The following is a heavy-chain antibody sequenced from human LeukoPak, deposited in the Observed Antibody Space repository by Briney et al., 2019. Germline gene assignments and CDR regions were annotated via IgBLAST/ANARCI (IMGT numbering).Heavy chain of an antibody. Sequence: GGSLRLSCAASGFTFSSYAMTWVRQTPGKGLEWVSTISGSGGRTDYADSVKGRFTISRDKSKNTLYLQMNSLRAEDTAVYYCAKGTGITIFGYGMDVWGQGTTVTASS. J-gene: IGHJ6*02. V-gene: IGHV3-23*01. CDR1: GFTFSSYA. D-gene: IGHD3-3*01. CDR3: AKGTGITIFGYGMDV. CDR2: ISGSGGRT.